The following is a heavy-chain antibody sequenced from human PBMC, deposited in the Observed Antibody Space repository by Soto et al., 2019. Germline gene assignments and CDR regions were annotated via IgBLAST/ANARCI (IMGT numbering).Heavy chain of an antibody. D-gene: IGHD6-13*01. CDR3: ARLHWGIAADDSRTAYDY. V-gene: IGHV4-39*01. J-gene: IGHJ4*02. CDR2: IYYSGST. CDR1: GGSISSSSYY. Sequence: SETLSLTCTVSGGSISSSSYYWGWIRQPPGKGLEWIGSIYYSGSTYYNPSLKSRVTISVDTSKNQFSLKLSSVTAADTAVYYCARLHWGIAADDSRTAYDYWGQRTLVTVSS.